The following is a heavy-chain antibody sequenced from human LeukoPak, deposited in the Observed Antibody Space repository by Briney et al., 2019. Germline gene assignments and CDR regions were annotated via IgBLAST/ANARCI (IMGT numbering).Heavy chain of an antibody. V-gene: IGHV1-2*02. J-gene: IGHJ5*02. D-gene: IGHD5-12*01. CDR1: GYTFTGYY. CDR3: ARESNEWLRLENWFDP. CDR2: INPNSGGT. Sequence: ASVKVSCKASGYTFTGYYMHWVRQAPGQGLEWMGWINPNSGGTNYAQKFQGRVTMTRDTSISTAYMELSRLRSDDTAVYYCARESNEWLRLENWFDPWGQGTLVTVSS.